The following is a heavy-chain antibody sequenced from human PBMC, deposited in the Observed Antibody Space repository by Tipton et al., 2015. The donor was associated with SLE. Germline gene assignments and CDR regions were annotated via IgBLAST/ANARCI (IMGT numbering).Heavy chain of an antibody. V-gene: IGHV4-59*08. D-gene: IGHD5-12*01. CDR3: ARRLTRYSGYDYFDY. Sequence: TLSLTCTVSGGSISSYYWSWIRQPPGKGLEWIGYIYYSGSTNYNPSLKSRVTISVDTSKNQFSLKPSSVTAADTAVYYCARRLTRYSGYDYFDYWGQGTLVTVSS. CDR1: GGSISSYY. CDR2: IYYSGST. J-gene: IGHJ4*02.